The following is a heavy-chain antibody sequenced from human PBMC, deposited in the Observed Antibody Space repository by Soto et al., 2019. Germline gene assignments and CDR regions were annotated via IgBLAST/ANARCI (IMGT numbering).Heavy chain of an antibody. CDR1: GFTFSGYA. D-gene: IGHD2-2*01. CDR2: IRGSDDNT. V-gene: IGHV3-23*01. CDR3: AKRRYCTSTSCSSFDY. Sequence: PGGSLRLSCAASGFTFSGYAMSWARQAPGKGLKRVTSIRGSDDNTYYADSVKGRFTISRDNSKNSLYLQMNSLRAEDSALYYCAKRRYCTSTSCSSFDYWGQGTLVTVSS. J-gene: IGHJ4*02.